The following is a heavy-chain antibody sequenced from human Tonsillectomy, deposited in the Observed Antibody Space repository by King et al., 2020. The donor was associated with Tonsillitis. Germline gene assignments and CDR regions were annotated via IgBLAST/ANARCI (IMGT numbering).Heavy chain of an antibody. CDR3: AKKVGSYISGNPCMDV. V-gene: IGHV3-30*02. CDR1: GFIFRDYG. Sequence: QLVQSGGGVVQVGGSRKPSGAASGFIFRDYGLHWVRQAPGKGRGGVFFIRNDEISKYLKHSVKGRFPFPRDNSKNFLYLQLNSLRPEETAVSYCAKKVGSYISGNPCMDVWGQGTTVIVSS. J-gene: IGHJ6*02. CDR2: IRNDEISK. D-gene: IGHD3-10*01.